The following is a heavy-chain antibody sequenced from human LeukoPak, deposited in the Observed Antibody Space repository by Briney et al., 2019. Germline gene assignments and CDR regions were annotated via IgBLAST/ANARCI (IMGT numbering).Heavy chain of an antibody. D-gene: IGHD3-3*01. J-gene: IGHJ4*02. CDR1: GFTFSSYW. Sequence: GGSLRLSCAASGFTFSSYWMSWVRQAPGKGLEWVANIKQDGSEKYYVDSVKGRFAISRDNAKNSLYLQMNSLRAEDTAVYYCARSTYYDFWSGYQRYYFDYWGQGTLVTVSS. V-gene: IGHV3-7*01. CDR3: ARSTYYDFWSGYQRYYFDY. CDR2: IKQDGSEK.